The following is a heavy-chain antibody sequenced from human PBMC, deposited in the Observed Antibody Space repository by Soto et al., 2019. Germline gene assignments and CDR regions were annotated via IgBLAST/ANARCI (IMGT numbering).Heavy chain of an antibody. CDR1: GFSFNGYW. J-gene: IGHJ5*02. CDR3: AKYFGGGSCFTS. CDR2: INQDGSEK. D-gene: IGHD2-15*01. Sequence: EVQLVESGGGLVQPGESMSLSCAASGFSFNGYWMSWVRQAPGKGLEWVANINQDGSEKYYVDSVKGRFTISRDNAKNALYLQMNSLRAEDMAVYYCAKYFGGGSCFTSWGQGTLVTVSS. V-gene: IGHV3-7*03.